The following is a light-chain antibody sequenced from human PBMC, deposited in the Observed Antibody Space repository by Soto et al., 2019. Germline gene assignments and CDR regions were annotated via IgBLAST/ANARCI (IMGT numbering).Light chain of an antibody. J-gene: IGKJ1*01. V-gene: IGKV3-20*01. CDR2: GAS. CDR3: QQYNNWPPWT. Sequence: ENVLTQSPGTLSLSPGERATLSCRASQTVSSTYLAWYQQKPGQAPRLLIYGASSRATGIPDRFSGTVSGTDFTLTISRLEPEDFAVYYCQQYNNWPPWTFGQGTKVDIK. CDR1: QTVSSTY.